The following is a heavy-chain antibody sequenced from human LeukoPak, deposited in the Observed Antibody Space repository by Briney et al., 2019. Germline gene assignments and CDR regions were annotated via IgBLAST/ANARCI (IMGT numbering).Heavy chain of an antibody. D-gene: IGHD3-3*01. Sequence: GGSLTLSCAPSGFTFSDYYMSLIRQAPGTRLEWVSYISSSGSTVYYADSVKGRFTMSRDNANNSLLLEMNSLRVEDTAVYYCARDRGFGVVTPIDCWGQGTLVIVSS. CDR2: ISSSGSTV. V-gene: IGHV3-11*01. J-gene: IGHJ4*02. CDR3: ARDRGFGVVTPIDC. CDR1: GFTFSDYY.